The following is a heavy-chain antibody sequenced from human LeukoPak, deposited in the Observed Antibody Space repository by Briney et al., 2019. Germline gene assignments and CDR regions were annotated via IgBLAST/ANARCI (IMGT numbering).Heavy chain of an antibody. J-gene: IGHJ6*02. CDR2: IYYSGST. V-gene: IGHV4-30-4*01. CDR1: GGSISSGDYY. Sequence: SETLSLTCTVSGGSISSGDYYWSWIRQPPGKGLEWIGYIYYSGSTYYNPSLKSRVTISVDTSKNQFSLKLSSVTAADTAVYYCARVSRGNGMDVWGQGTTVTVSS. CDR3: ARVSRGNGMDV. D-gene: IGHD3-16*01.